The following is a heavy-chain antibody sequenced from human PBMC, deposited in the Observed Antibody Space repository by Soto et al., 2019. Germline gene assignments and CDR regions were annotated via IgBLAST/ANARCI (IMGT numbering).Heavy chain of an antibody. CDR1: GYTFTGYY. J-gene: IGHJ4*02. D-gene: IGHD6-13*01. CDR3: ARTAVKQQLWSFGY. Sequence: ASVKVSCKASGYTFTGYYMHWVRQAPGQGLEWMGWINPNSGGTNYAQKFQGWVTMTRDTSISTAYMELSRLRSDDTAVYYCARTAVKQQLWSFGYWGQGTLVTVSS. V-gene: IGHV1-2*04. CDR2: INPNSGGT.